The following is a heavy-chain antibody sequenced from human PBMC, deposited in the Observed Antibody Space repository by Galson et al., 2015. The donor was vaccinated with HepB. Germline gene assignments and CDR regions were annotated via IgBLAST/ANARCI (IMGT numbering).Heavy chain of an antibody. CDR3: ARVVCGGDCYPEDAFDI. CDR1: GFTFSSYS. CDR2: ISSSSSYI. D-gene: IGHD2-21*02. Sequence: SLRLSCAASGFTFSSYSMNWVRQAPGKGLEWVSSISSSSSYIYYADSVKGRFTISRDNAKNSLYLQMNSLRAEDTAVYYCARVVCGGDCYPEDAFDIWGQGTMATVSS. J-gene: IGHJ3*02. V-gene: IGHV3-21*01.